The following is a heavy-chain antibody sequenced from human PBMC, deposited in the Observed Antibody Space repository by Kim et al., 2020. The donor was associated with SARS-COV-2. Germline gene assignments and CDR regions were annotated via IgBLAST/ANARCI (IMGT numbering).Heavy chain of an antibody. D-gene: IGHD3-10*01. CDR3: AKDMGDYGSGTYYFNS. J-gene: IGHJ5*02. Sequence: SVKARITISTDNTKDTLYLQMNSLGAEDTALYYCAKDMGDYGSGTYYFNSWGQGTLVTVSS. V-gene: IGHV3-30*02.